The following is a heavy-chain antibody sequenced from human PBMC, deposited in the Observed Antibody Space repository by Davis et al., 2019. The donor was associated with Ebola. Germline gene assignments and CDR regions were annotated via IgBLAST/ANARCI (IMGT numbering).Heavy chain of an antibody. CDR1: GYTFTSYG. D-gene: IGHD6-19*01. V-gene: IGHV7-4-1*02. CDR3: ARGNEQWLGAFDI. J-gene: IGHJ3*02. CDR2: INTNTGNP. Sequence: AASVKVSCKASGYTFTSYGISWVRQAPGQGLEWMGWINTNTGNPTYAQGFTGRFVFSLDTSVSTAYLQISSLKAEDTAVYYCARGNEQWLGAFDIWGQGTMVTVSS.